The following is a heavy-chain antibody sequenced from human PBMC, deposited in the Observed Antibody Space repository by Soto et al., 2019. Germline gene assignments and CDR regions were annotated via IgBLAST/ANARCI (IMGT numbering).Heavy chain of an antibody. Sequence: GRSMRLSCTASGFTFGDYAMSWVRQDKEKGLEWVGFIRSKAYGGTTEYAASVKGRFTISRDDSKSIAYLQMNSLKTEDSAVYYCTRDLRFLEWLFDYWGQGTLVTV. CDR2: IRSKAYGGTT. V-gene: IGHV3-49*04. CDR3: TRDLRFLEWLFDY. CDR1: GFTFGDYA. D-gene: IGHD3-3*01. J-gene: IGHJ4*02.